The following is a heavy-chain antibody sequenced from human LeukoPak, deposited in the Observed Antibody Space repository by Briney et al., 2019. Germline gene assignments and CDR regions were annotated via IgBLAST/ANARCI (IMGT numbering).Heavy chain of an antibody. V-gene: IGHV3-9*01. CDR1: GFTFSNYG. D-gene: IGHD6-13*01. J-gene: IGHJ4*02. CDR2: ISWNSGSI. CDR3: AKDVSSSWYYFDY. Sequence: GGSLRLSCAASGFTFSNYGMHWVRQAPGKGLEWVSGISWNSGSIGYADSVKGRFTISRDNAKNSLYLQMNSLRAEDTALYYCAKDVSSSWYYFDYWGQGTLVTVSS.